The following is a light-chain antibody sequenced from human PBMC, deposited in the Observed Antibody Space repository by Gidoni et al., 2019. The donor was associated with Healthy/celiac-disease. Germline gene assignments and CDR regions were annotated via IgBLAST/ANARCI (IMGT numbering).Light chain of an antibody. CDR2: EVS. J-gene: IGLJ2*01. Sequence: QSALTQPPSASGSPGQSVTISCTGTSSDVGGYNYVSWYQQHPGKAPKLMIYEVSKRPSGVPDRVSGSKSGNTASLTVSGLQAEDEADYYCSSYAGITRVFGGGTKLTVL. CDR1: SSDVGGYNY. CDR3: SSYAGITRV. V-gene: IGLV2-8*01.